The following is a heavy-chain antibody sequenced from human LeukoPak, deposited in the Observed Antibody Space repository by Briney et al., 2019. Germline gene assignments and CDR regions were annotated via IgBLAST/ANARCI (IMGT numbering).Heavy chain of an antibody. CDR1: GYTFTGYY. D-gene: IGHD3-22*01. V-gene: IGHV1-2*02. CDR2: INPNSGGT. J-gene: IGHJ4*02. Sequence: ASVKVSCKASGYTFTGYYIHWVRQARGQGLEWMGWINPNSGGTNYAQKFQGRVTMTRDTSISTAYMELSRLRSDDTAVYYCARGGEVDTMIVGYYFDYWGQGTLVTVSS. CDR3: ARGGEVDTMIVGYYFDY.